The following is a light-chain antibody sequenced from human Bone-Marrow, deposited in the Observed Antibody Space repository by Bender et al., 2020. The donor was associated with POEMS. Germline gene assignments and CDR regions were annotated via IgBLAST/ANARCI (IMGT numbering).Light chain of an antibody. CDR1: SSDVGGYNY. CDR2: DVS. V-gene: IGLV2-14*01. CDR3: AAWDDSLSGPV. J-gene: IGLJ3*02. Sequence: QSALTHPASVSGSPGQSVTISCTGTSSDVGGYNYVSWYQQHPGKAPKLLIYDVSDRPSGVSNRFSGSKSGTSASLAIGGLRSEDEADYYCAAWDDSLSGPVFGGGTKLTVL.